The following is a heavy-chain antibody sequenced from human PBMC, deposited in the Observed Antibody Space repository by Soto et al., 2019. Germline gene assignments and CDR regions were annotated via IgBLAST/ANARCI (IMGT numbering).Heavy chain of an antibody. D-gene: IGHD6-13*01. J-gene: IGHJ5*01. Sequence: SETLSLTCTVSGGSISSYYWSWIRQPPGKGLEWIGYIYHTGSTNYNPSLNSRVTMSVDTSKNQFSLKLNSVTAADTAVYYCTRGGSIAPAVVDSWGQGTLVTVSS. CDR3: TRGGSIAPAVVDS. CDR1: GGSISSYY. CDR2: IYHTGST. V-gene: IGHV4-59*01.